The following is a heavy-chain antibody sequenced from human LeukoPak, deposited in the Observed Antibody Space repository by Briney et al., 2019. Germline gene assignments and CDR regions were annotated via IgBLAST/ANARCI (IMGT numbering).Heavy chain of an antibody. CDR2: IFPVDSYT. V-gene: IGHV5-51*01. CDR1: GYSFPSYW. CDR3: ARRLTYDSRAYYCLDY. J-gene: IGHJ4*02. D-gene: IGHD3-22*01. Sequence: GESLKISCKGSGYSFPSYWIGLVRQKPGKGLEWMGIIFPVDSYTRYSPSFQGQVTISADKSISTAYLQWSSLKASDTAMYYCARRLTYDSRAYYCLDYWGQGTLVTVSS.